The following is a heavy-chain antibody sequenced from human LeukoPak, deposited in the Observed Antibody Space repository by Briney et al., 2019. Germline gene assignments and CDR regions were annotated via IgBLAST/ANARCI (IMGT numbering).Heavy chain of an antibody. D-gene: IGHD3-22*01. CDR1: GFTFSSYS. V-gene: IGHV3-21*01. CDR3: ARDLRSSGYYAFDY. Sequence: GGSLRLSCAASGFTFSSYSMNWVRQAPGKGLEWVSCISTSSRYIYYADSVKGRFTTSRDNAKNSLYLQMNSLRAEDTAVYYCARDLRSSGYYAFDYWGQGTLVTVSS. J-gene: IGHJ4*02. CDR2: ISTSSRYI.